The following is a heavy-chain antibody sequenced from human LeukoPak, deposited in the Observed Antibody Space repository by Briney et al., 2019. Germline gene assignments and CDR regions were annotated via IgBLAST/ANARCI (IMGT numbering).Heavy chain of an antibody. V-gene: IGHV3-23*01. D-gene: IGHD6-13*01. CDR1: GFTFSSYA. Sequence: GGSLRLSCAASGFTFSSYAMTWVRQAPGKGLEWVAAISDGGGTTYHADSVKGRFTISRDNSKNALYLQMNSLRAEDTAVYYCAKYIGKLVIQYWGQGTLVTVSS. J-gene: IGHJ4*02. CDR2: ISDGGGTT. CDR3: AKYIGKLVIQY.